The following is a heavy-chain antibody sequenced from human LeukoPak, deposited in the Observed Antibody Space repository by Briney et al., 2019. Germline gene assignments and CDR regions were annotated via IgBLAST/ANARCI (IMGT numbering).Heavy chain of an antibody. D-gene: IGHD2-2*01. J-gene: IGHJ5*02. Sequence: SETLSLTCIVSGGSISSTGYWGWIRQPPGKGLEWIGTILYSGSTFYNPSLKSRVTISVDTSKNQFSLKLNSVTAADTAVYYCARQEVGAGYCSSTSCAEPHWFDPWGQGTLVTVSS. CDR2: ILYSGST. CDR1: GGSISSTGY. CDR3: ARQEVGAGYCSSTSCAEPHWFDP. V-gene: IGHV4-39*01.